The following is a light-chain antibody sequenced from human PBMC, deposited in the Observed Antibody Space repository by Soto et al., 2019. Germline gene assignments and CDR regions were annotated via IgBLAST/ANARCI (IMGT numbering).Light chain of an antibody. CDR3: QQYDTSST. J-gene: IGKJ1*01. V-gene: IGKV3-20*01. CDR2: GAT. CDR1: QSFRGL. Sequence: ELVFAQSPCTLSLSPGDRATFSCRASQSFRGLLAWYQQKPGQAPRLLIYGATSRATGIPDRFSGSGSGTYFALTISRLEPEYFALYYCQQYDTSSTFGQGTNVDI.